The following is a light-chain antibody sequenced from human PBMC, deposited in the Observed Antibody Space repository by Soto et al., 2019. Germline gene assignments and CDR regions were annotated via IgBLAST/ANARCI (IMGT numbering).Light chain of an antibody. V-gene: IGLV2-14*01. CDR3: SSYTTIKTVV. CDR2: EVS. CDR1: SSDVGGYKY. J-gene: IGLJ2*01. Sequence: QSALTQPASVSGSPGQSITISCAGTSSDVGGYKYVSWYQQNPGKAPKLIIYEVSSRPSGVSNRFSGSKSGNTASLTISGVQPEDEADYHCSSYTTIKTVVFGGGTKLTVL.